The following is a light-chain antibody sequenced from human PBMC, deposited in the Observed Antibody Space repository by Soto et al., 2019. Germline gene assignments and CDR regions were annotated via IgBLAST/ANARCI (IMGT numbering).Light chain of an antibody. Sequence: EIVLTQSPGTLSLSPGERATLSCRASQSVSSSYLAWYQQKPGQDPRLLIYGTSSRATAIPDRFSGSGSGTDFTLNISRLEPEDFAVYYCQQYGRSSWTFGQGTKVEIK. V-gene: IGKV3-20*01. CDR2: GTS. CDR1: QSVSSSY. J-gene: IGKJ1*01. CDR3: QQYGRSSWT.